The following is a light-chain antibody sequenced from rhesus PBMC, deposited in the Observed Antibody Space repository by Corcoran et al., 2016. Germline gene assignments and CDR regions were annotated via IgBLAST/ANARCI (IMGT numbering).Light chain of an antibody. Sequence: ETVVTQSPATLSLSPGERATLSCRASQSVGSNLAWYQQKPGQAPNLLNYDASSRATGIPDRFSGSGSGTEFTLTIRSLGPEDVGVYYCQQYNNWNSFGQGTKVEIK. CDR3: QQYNNWNS. CDR2: DAS. V-gene: IGKV3-42*02. CDR1: QSVGSN. J-gene: IGKJ2*01.